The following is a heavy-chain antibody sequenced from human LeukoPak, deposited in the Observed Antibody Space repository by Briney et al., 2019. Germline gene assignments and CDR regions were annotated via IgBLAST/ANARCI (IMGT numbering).Heavy chain of an antibody. J-gene: IGHJ4*02. Sequence: PGGSLRLSCAASGFTFSSYAMSWVRQAPGKGLEWVSSISGSGGGTDYADSVKGGFTISRDNSKNTLYLQMNSLRAGDTAVYYCAKAGIWFGELLSHFDYWGQGALVTVSS. V-gene: IGHV3-23*01. CDR2: ISGSGGGT. CDR3: AKAGIWFGELLSHFDY. D-gene: IGHD3-10*01. CDR1: GFTFSSYA.